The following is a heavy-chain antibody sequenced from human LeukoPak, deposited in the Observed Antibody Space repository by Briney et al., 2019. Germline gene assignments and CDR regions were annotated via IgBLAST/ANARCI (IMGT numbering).Heavy chain of an antibody. CDR1: GGSISSYY. Sequence: SETLSLTCTVSGGSISSYYWTWIRQPPGKGLEWIGHIFYTGSTSYNPSLKSRLSMSLDMSKNQFSLKLSSLTAADTAVYYCAELGITMIGGVWGKGTTVTISS. V-gene: IGHV4-59*01. J-gene: IGHJ6*04. CDR3: AELGITMIGGV. CDR2: IFYTGST. D-gene: IGHD3-10*02.